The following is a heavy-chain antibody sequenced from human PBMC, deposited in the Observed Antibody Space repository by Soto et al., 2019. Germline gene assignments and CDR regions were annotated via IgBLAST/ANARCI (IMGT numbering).Heavy chain of an antibody. J-gene: IGHJ3*02. D-gene: IGHD1-1*01. CDR2: MSHSGGT. CDR1: GGFVSSGSYY. V-gene: IGHV4-34*01. CDR3: AGVERGTATTVVDAFDI. Sequence: QVPLQQWGAGLLKPSETLSLTCAVYGGFVSSGSYYWSWIRQPPGKGLEWIGEMSHSGGTHFNRSRKSRVTISVDTSKNQFSLKMSSVTAADTAPYYCAGVERGTATTVVDAFDIWGPGRMVTVSS.